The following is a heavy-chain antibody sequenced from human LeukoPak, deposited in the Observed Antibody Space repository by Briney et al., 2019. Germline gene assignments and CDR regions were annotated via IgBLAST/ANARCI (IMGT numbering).Heavy chain of an antibody. CDR2: INTDGSST. J-gene: IGHJ4*02. CDR3: AREVIAAARPLDY. CDR1: GFTFSSYW. V-gene: IGHV3-74*01. D-gene: IGHD6-13*01. Sequence: QPGGSLRLSCAASGFTFSSYWMHWVRQAPGKGLVWVSRINTDGSSTSYADSVKGRFTISRDNAKNTLYLQMNSLRAEDTAVYYCAREVIAAARPLDYWGQGTLVTVSS.